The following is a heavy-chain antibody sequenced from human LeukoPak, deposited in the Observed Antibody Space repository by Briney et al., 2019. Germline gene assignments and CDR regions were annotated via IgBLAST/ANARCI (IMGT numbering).Heavy chain of an antibody. Sequence: GGSLRLSCAASGFTFSSYEMNWVRQAPGKGLEWVSYISSSGRTIYYADSVKGRFTISRDNAKNSLYLQMNSLRAEDTAVYYCARDGQFITGTTDYWGQGTLVTVSS. CDR2: ISSSGRTI. CDR1: GFTFSSYE. CDR3: ARDGQFITGTTDY. D-gene: IGHD1-7*01. V-gene: IGHV3-48*03. J-gene: IGHJ4*02.